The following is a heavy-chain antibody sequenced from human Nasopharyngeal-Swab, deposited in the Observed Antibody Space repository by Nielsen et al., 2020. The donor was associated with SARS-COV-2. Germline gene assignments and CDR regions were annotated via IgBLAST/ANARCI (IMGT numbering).Heavy chain of an antibody. Sequence: SETLSLTCTVSGGSISSSSYYWGWIRQPPGKGLEWIGSIYYSGSTYYNLSLKSRVTISVDTSKNQFSLKLSSVTAADTAVYYCARQPYYDFWSGYYTGFDPWGQGTLVTVSS. V-gene: IGHV4-39*01. CDR2: IYYSGST. D-gene: IGHD3-3*01. CDR1: GGSISSSSYY. CDR3: ARQPYYDFWSGYYTGFDP. J-gene: IGHJ5*02.